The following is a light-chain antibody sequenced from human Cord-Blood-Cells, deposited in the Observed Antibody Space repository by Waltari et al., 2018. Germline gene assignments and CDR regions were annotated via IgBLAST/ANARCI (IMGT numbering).Light chain of an antibody. CDR1: QSVSSN. CDR3: QQYNNWPFA. CDR2: GAS. J-gene: IGKJ3*01. Sequence: EIVLTQSPATLSVSPGERATLSCRARQSVSSNLAWYQQKPGQAPRLLIYGASTRATGIPARFSGSGSVTEFTLPISSLQSEDFAVYYCQQYNNWPFAFGPGTKVDIK. V-gene: IGKV3-15*01.